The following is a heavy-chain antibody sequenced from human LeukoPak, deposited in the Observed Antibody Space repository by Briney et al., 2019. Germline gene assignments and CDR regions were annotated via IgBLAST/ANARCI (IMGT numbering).Heavy chain of an antibody. V-gene: IGHV3-72*01. D-gene: IGHD2-21*01. Sequence: GGSLRLSCAASGFIVSGYHMDWVRQAPGKGLEWVGRTRDRARSYRTQYAPSVEDRFSISRDESKNSAFLQMNSLQPEDTAVYYCARDGAEGDDSAFDVWGQGTMVTVSS. CDR2: TRDRARSYRT. CDR3: ARDGAEGDDSAFDV. CDR1: GFIVSGYH. J-gene: IGHJ3*01.